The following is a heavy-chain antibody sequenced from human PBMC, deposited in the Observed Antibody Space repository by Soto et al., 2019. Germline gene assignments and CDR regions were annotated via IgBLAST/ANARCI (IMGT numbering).Heavy chain of an antibody. J-gene: IGHJ4*02. CDR3: ARLNPGTYFDY. CDR1: GGSISSYY. Sequence: PSETLSLTCTVSGGSISSYYWSWIRQPPGKGLEWIGYIYYSGSTNYNPSLKSRVTISVDTSKNQLSLKLSSVTAADTAVYYCARLNPGTYFDYWGQGTLVTVSS. D-gene: IGHD1-1*01. CDR2: IYYSGST. V-gene: IGHV4-59*08.